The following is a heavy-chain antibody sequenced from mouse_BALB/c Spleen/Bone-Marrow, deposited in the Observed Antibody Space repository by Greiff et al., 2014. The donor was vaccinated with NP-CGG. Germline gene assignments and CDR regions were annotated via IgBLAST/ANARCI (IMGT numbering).Heavy chain of an antibody. V-gene: IGHV1-14*01. CDR2: INPYNDGT. CDR1: GYTFTSYV. J-gene: IGHJ1*01. Sequence: VQLQQPGPELVKPGASVKMSCKASGYTFTSYVMHWVKQKPGQGLEWIGYINPYNDGTKYNEKFKGKATLTSDKSSSTAYMELSSLTSEDSAVYYCARRDYYGSSFYWYFDVWDAGTTVTVSS. CDR3: ARRDYYGSSFYWYFDV. D-gene: IGHD1-1*01.